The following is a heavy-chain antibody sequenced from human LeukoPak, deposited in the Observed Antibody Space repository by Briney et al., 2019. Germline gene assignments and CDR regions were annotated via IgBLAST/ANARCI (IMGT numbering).Heavy chain of an antibody. D-gene: IGHD1-14*01. CDR1: GGSFSGYY. V-gene: IGHV4-34*01. J-gene: IGHJ4*02. CDR3: ARGPNRADY. CDR2: INHSGST. Sequence: SETLSLTCAVYGGSFSGYYWSWIRQPPGKGLEWIGEINHSGSTNYNPSLKSRVTISVDTSKNQFSLKLSSVTAADTAVYYCARGPNRADYWGQGTLVTVPS.